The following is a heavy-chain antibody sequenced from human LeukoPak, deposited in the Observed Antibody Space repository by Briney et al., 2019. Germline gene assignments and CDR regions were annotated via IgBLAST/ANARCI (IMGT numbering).Heavy chain of an antibody. CDR2: ISGSGGST. J-gene: IGHJ3*02. V-gene: IGHV3-23*01. D-gene: IGHD4-17*01. CDR1: GFTFSSYA. CDR3: AKVPAKDYGDYLRSAFDI. Sequence: GGSLRLSCAASGFTFSSYAMSWVRQAPGKGLEWVSAISGSGGSTYYADSVKGRFTISRDNSKNTLYLRMNSLRAEDTAVYYCAKVPAKDYGDYLRSAFDIWGRGTMVTVSS.